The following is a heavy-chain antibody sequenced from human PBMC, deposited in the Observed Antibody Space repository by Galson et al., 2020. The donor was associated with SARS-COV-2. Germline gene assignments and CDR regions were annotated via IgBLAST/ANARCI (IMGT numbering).Heavy chain of an antibody. V-gene: IGHV2-5*02. D-gene: IGHD4-17*01. J-gene: IGHJ4*02. CDR3: AHINYGGNSFDY. CDR1: GFSLTSSPVG. Sequence: SGPTLVKPTQTLTLTCTFSGFSLTSSPVGVGWIRQPPGKALEWLALIYWDDDKRYRPSLRRRLTIIKDTSKNQIVLTMTNMDPMDTATYYCAHINYGGNSFDYWGQGTLVTVSS. CDR2: IYWDDDK.